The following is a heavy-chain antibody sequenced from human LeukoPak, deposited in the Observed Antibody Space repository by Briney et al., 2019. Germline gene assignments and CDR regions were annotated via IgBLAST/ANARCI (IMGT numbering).Heavy chain of an antibody. D-gene: IGHD2-2*01. J-gene: IGHJ4*02. CDR1: GGSISSNIYY. Sequence: PSETLSLTCTVSGGSISSNIYYWDWIRQPPGKGLEWIGTIYYRGSTYYNTSLNSRVTIAVDTSKNQFSLKLSSVTAAETAVYYWARHGLVAAAGHVDSWGQGTLVTVSS. CDR3: ARHGLVAAAGHVDS. CDR2: IYYRGST. V-gene: IGHV4-39*01.